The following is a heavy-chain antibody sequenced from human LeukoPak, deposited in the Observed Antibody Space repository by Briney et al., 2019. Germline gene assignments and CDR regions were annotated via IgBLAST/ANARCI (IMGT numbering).Heavy chain of an antibody. CDR3: ARVSSSSPRSFYFDY. CDR2: IYHSGST. CDR1: GGSISSGGYY. D-gene: IGHD6-6*01. V-gene: IGHV4-30-2*01. Sequence: SQTLSLTCTVSGGSISSGGYYWSWIRQPPGKGLEWIGYIYHSGSTYYNPSLKSRVTISVDRSKNQFSLKLSSVTAADTAVYYCARVSSSSPRSFYFDYWGQGTLVTVSS. J-gene: IGHJ4*02.